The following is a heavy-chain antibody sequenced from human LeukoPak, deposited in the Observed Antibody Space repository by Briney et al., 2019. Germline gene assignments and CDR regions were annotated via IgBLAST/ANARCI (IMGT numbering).Heavy chain of an antibody. Sequence: GASVKVSCKASGYTFTSFYMYWVRQAPGQGLEWMGIINPSGGSTSYPQKFQGRLTMTRDTSTSTVYMELSSLRSEDTAAYYCARGAGYYDSSASIDYWGQGTLVTVSS. CDR1: GYTFTSFY. D-gene: IGHD3-22*01. V-gene: IGHV1-46*01. CDR2: INPSGGST. CDR3: ARGAGYYDSSASIDY. J-gene: IGHJ4*02.